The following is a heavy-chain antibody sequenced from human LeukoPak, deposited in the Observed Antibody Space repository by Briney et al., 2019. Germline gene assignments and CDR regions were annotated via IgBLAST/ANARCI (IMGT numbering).Heavy chain of an antibody. V-gene: IGHV4-59*01. Sequence: SETLSLTCTVSGDSISGSYWTLVRQPPGHGLEWIGQIHYSGRADYNPSLKRRITISVDTSKNQMSLTLTSVTAADTAIYYCVKFGVDYDMGVWGQGTTVTVSS. CDR1: GDSISGSY. CDR2: IHYSGRA. J-gene: IGHJ6*02. D-gene: IGHD3-16*01. CDR3: VKFGVDYDMGV.